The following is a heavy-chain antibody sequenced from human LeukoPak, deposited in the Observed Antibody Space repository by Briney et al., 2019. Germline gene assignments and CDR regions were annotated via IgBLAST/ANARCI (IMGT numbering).Heavy chain of an antibody. J-gene: IGHJ3*02. CDR3: AKVTLTYYDYVWGSYRSDAFDI. Sequence: GGSLRLSCAASGFTLSSYAMSWVRQAPGKGLEWVSAISGSGGSTYYADSVKGRFAISRDNSKNTLYLQMNSLRAEDTAVYYCAKVTLTYYDYVWGSYRSDAFDIWGQGTMVTVSS. D-gene: IGHD3-16*02. CDR1: GFTLSSYA. V-gene: IGHV3-23*01. CDR2: ISGSGGST.